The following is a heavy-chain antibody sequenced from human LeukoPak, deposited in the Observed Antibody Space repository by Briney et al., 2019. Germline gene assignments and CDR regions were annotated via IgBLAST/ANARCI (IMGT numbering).Heavy chain of an antibody. CDR2: INTSGST. Sequence: PSQTLSLTCTGPGGSISSGSYFWTLIRQPAGKRLEWIGRINTSGSTNYNPSLKSRVTISVATSKTQFSLKLSSVTAADTAVFFCAREGYTSSWYSGYYYFDYWGQGTLVTVSS. D-gene: IGHD6-13*01. V-gene: IGHV4-61*02. CDR3: AREGYTSSWYSGYYYFDY. J-gene: IGHJ4*02. CDR1: GGSISSGSYF.